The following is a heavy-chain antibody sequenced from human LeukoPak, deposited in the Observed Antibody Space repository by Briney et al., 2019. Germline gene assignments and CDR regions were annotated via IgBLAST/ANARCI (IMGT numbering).Heavy chain of an antibody. J-gene: IGHJ4*02. Sequence: GGSLRLSCAASGFTFSSYGMHWVRQAPGKGLEWVAVISYDGSNKYYADSVKGRFTISRDNSKNTLYLQMNSLRAEDTAVYYCAKEMGQWLRYPFDYWGQGTLVTVSS. CDR1: GFTFSSYG. CDR3: AKEMGQWLRYPFDY. V-gene: IGHV3-30*18. D-gene: IGHD5-12*01. CDR2: ISYDGSNK.